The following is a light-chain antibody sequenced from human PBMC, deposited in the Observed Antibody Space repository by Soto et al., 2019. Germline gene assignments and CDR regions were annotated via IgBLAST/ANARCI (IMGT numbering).Light chain of an antibody. CDR3: SSYAGTYTYV. Sequence: QSALTQPRSVSGSPGQSVTISCTGTSSDVGGYNYVSWYQHHPGKAPKLMIYDVSKRPSGVPDRFSGSKSGNTASLTISGLQAEDEADYCCSSYAGTYTYVFGTGTKVTVL. J-gene: IGLJ1*01. CDR2: DVS. V-gene: IGLV2-11*01. CDR1: SSDVGGYNY.